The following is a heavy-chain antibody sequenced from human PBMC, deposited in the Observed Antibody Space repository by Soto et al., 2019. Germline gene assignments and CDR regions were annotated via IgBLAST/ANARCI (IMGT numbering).Heavy chain of an antibody. D-gene: IGHD2-2*03. J-gene: IGHJ5*02. Sequence: QVQLVESGGGVVQPGRSLRLSCAASGFTFSSYGMHWVRQAPGKGLEWVAVIWYDGSNKYYADSVKGLFTISRDNSKNTLYLQMNSLRAEDTAVYYCARGLDIVVVPAAKGFDPWGQGTLVTVSS. CDR2: IWYDGSNK. CDR1: GFTFSSYG. CDR3: ARGLDIVVVPAAKGFDP. V-gene: IGHV3-33*01.